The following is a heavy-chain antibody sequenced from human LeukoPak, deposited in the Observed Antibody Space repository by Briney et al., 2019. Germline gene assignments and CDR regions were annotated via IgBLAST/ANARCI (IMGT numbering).Heavy chain of an antibody. CDR1: AYTFSNYG. Sequence: ASVKVPCKASAYTFSNYGIIWVRQAPGQGLEWMGWISAYNGNTNYAQKLQGRVTMTTDTSTSTAYMELRSLRSDDTAAYYCARARVYSSSSRNYYHGMDVWGQGTTVTVSS. CDR3: ARARVYSSSSRNYYHGMDV. J-gene: IGHJ6*02. V-gene: IGHV1-18*01. CDR2: ISAYNGNT. D-gene: IGHD6-6*01.